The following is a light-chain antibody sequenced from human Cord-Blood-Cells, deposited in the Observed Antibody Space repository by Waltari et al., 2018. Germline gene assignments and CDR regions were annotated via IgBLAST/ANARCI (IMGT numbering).Light chain of an antibody. CDR2: AAS. CDR3: QQSYSTPYT. Sequence: IQMTPSSSSLSASVGDTVAIPCRASQSISNYLNWYQQKPGQAPKLLIYAASSLQSGVPSRFSGSGSGTDFTLTISSLQPEDFATYYCQQSYSTPYTFGQGTKLEIK. V-gene: IGKV1-39*01. CDR1: QSISNY. J-gene: IGKJ2*01.